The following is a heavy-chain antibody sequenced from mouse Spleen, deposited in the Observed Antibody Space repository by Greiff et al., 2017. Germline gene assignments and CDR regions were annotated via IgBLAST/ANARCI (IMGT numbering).Heavy chain of an antibody. CDR3: AKRTAKNYFDY. V-gene: IGHV2-9*01. Sequence: QVQLKESGPGLVAPSESLSITCTVSGFSLTTYGVDWVRQPPGKGLEWLGVIWGDGSTNYNSALMSRLSISKDNSNNQVFLKMSSLQTDDTAIYYCAKRTAKNYFDYWGQGTALTVSS. CDR1: GFSLTTYG. D-gene: IGHD1-2*01. CDR2: IWGDGST. J-gene: IGHJ2*01.